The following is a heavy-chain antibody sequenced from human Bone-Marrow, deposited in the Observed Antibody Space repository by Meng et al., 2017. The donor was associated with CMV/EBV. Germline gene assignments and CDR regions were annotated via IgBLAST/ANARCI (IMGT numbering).Heavy chain of an antibody. CDR1: GFTFSSYW. CDR3: ARDANDILTGYYQLGYYYYYYGMDV. J-gene: IGHJ6*02. CDR2: ISSSSSTI. V-gene: IGHV3-48*04. Sequence: GGSLRLSCAASGFTFSSYWMSWVRQAPGKGLEWVSYISSSSSTIYYADSVKGRFTISRDNAKNSLYLQMNSLRAEDTAVYYCARDANDILTGYYQLGYYYYYYGMDVWGQGTTVTVSS. D-gene: IGHD3-9*01.